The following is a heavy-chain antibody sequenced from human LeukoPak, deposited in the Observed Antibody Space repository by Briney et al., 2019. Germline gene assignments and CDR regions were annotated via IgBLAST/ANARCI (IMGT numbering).Heavy chain of an antibody. CDR2: ISSSSSYI. V-gene: IGHV3-21*04. CDR3: AKGVWNCGGDCYSTFDY. J-gene: IGHJ4*02. Sequence: GGSLRLSCAASGFTFSSYSMNWVRQAPGKGLEWVSSISSSSSYIYYADSVKGRFTISRENSKNTLSLQMNSLRAEDTAVYYCAKGVWNCGGDCYSTFDYWGQGTLVTVSS. D-gene: IGHD2-21*02. CDR1: GFTFSSYS.